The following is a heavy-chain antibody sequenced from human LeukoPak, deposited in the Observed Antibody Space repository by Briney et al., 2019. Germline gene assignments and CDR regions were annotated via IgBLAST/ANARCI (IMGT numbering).Heavy chain of an antibody. J-gene: IGHJ4*02. CDR3: ARQNWGIDY. Sequence: SETLSLTCTVSGGSISSYYWGWIRQAPGKGLEWIGSIYYSGSAYYNPSLKSRVTLSVDTSKNQFSLNLSSVTAADTAVYYCARQNWGIDYWGQGTLVTVSS. CDR1: GGSISSYY. D-gene: IGHD7-27*01. V-gene: IGHV4-59*08. CDR2: IYYSGSA.